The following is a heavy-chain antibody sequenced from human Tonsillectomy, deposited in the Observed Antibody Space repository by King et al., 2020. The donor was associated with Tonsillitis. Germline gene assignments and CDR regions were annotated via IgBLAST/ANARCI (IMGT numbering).Heavy chain of an antibody. CDR1: GFTFSSYG. CDR3: AKGDNGGNFFAY. D-gene: IGHD4-23*01. Sequence: VQLVESGGGVVQPGRSLRLSCAGSGFTFSSYGMHWVRQAPGKGLEWVAVISYDGSNKYYADSVKGRFTISRDNSKNTLYLQMNSLRAEETAVYYCAKGDNGGNFFAYWGQGTLVTVSS. V-gene: IGHV3-30*18. J-gene: IGHJ4*02. CDR2: ISYDGSNK.